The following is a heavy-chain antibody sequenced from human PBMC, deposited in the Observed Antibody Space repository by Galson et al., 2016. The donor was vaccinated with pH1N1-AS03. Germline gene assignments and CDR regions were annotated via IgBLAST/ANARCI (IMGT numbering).Heavy chain of an antibody. V-gene: IGHV3-21*01. J-gene: IGHJ4*02. D-gene: IGHD6-19*01. CDR1: GFPFSGYS. CDR3: ARDGPPQGISVAGSFDF. CDR2: ISTGSSSI. Sequence: SLRLSCAASGFPFSGYSMNWVRQAPGKGLEWVSFISTGSSSIYYADSVKGRFTISRDNAQNLLYLQMNSLRDEDTAVYYCARDGPPQGISVAGSFDFWGQGTLVTVSS.